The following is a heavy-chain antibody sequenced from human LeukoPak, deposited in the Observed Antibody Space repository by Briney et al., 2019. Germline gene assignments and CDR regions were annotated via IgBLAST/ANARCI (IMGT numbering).Heavy chain of an antibody. J-gene: IGHJ3*02. Sequence: GRSLRLSCAASGFTFDDYAMHWVRQAPGKGLEWVSGISWNSGSIGYADSVKGRFTISRDNAKNSLYLQMNSLRAEDTALYYCAKGLVGPPLGALDIWGQGTMVTVSS. CDR1: GFTFDDYA. CDR3: AKGLVGPPLGALDI. D-gene: IGHD1-26*01. V-gene: IGHV3-9*01. CDR2: ISWNSGSI.